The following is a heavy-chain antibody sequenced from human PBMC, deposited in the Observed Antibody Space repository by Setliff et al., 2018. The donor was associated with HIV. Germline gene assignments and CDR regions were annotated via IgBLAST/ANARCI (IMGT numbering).Heavy chain of an antibody. CDR3: APGEGVASTYYHD. CDR1: DDSVSTFY. V-gene: IGHV4-59*02. Sequence: KPSETLSLTCTVSDDSVSTFYWNWIRQPPGKGLEWIGFIHHTGSTVSNPPLKSRVTILMDLSRNQLSLHLASVTTADTAVYFCAPGEGVASTYYHDWGQGTQVTVSS. J-gene: IGHJ4*01. CDR2: IHHTGST. D-gene: IGHD3-3*01.